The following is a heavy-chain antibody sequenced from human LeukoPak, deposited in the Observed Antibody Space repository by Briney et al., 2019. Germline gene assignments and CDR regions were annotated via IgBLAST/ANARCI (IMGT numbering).Heavy chain of an antibody. D-gene: IGHD2-21*01. V-gene: IGHV3-49*04. CDR3: TRVLSGGDCIDY. CDR2: IRSKAYGGTT. CDR1: GFTFGDYA. Sequence: PGGSLRLSCTASGFTFGDYAMSWVRQAPGKGLEWAGFIRSKAYGGTTEYAASVRGRFTISRDDSKSIAYLQMNSLKTEDTAVYYCTRVLSGGDCIDYWGQGTLVTVSP. J-gene: IGHJ4*02.